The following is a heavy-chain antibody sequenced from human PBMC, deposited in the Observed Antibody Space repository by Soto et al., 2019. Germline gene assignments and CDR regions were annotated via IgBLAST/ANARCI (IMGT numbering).Heavy chain of an antibody. CDR3: ASNYYDSSGPIRYLYYYYGMDV. CDR1: GCTFSSYA. J-gene: IGHJ6*02. Sequence: GASVKVSCKASGCTFSSYAISWVRQAPGQGLEWMGGIIPIFGTANYAQKFQGRVTITADESTSTAYMELSSLRSEDTAVYYCASNYYDSSGPIRYLYYYYGMDVWGQGTTVTVSS. CDR2: IIPIFGTA. V-gene: IGHV1-69*13. D-gene: IGHD3-22*01.